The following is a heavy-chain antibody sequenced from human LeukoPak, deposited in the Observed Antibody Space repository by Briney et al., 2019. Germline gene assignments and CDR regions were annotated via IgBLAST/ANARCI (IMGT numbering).Heavy chain of an antibody. V-gene: IGHV4-61*02. J-gene: IGHJ6*03. CDR1: GGSISSSSYY. D-gene: IGHD5-18*01. CDR3: ARDYVYGYSYGFYYYYMDV. CDR2: IYTSGST. Sequence: SETLSLTCTVSGGSISSSSYYWSWIRQPAGKGLEWIGRIYTSGSTNYNPSLKSRFTISVDTSKNQFSLKLSSVTAADTAVYYCARDYVYGYSYGFYYYYMDVWGKGTTVTVS.